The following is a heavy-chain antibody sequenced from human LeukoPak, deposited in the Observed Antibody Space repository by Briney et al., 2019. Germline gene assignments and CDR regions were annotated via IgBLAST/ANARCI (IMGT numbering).Heavy chain of an antibody. J-gene: IGHJ6*03. CDR1: GYTFTVSY. CDR2: INAHSGGT. CDR3: ARVPRPDFASGTYRHYYYMDV. Sequence: ASVKVSCKDSGYTFTVSYIHWVRQAPGQGLGWMGWINAHSGGTNYAQNFQGRVTMTRDTSFSTGYMELSSLRSDDTAVYYCARVPRPDFASGTYRHYYYMDVWGKGTTVTVSS. D-gene: IGHD3-10*01. V-gene: IGHV1-2*02.